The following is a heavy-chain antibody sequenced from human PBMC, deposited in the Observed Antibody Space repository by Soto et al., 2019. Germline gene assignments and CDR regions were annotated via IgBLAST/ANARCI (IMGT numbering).Heavy chain of an antibody. Sequence: PSETLSLTCSVSNGSISGFYWTWIRQPPGKILEWIGYIHYSGRTDYNPSLTSRATMSVDTSKNQFSLNLKSITAADTAVYYRVRVGVGIGNHFDSWGWGTLVTVSS. V-gene: IGHV4-59*12. CDR2: IHYSGRT. D-gene: IGHD1-26*01. CDR1: NGSISGFY. CDR3: VRVGVGIGNHFDS. J-gene: IGHJ4*02.